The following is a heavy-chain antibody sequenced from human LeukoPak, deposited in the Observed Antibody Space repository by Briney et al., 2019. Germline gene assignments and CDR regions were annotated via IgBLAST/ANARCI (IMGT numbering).Heavy chain of an antibody. CDR3: AKDWDTAMVTAYFDY. V-gene: IGHV3-23*01. J-gene: IGHJ4*02. CDR2: ISGSGGST. D-gene: IGHD5-18*01. Sequence: PGGSLRLSCAASVFTFSSYDMSWVRQAPGKGLEWVSAISGSGGSTYYADSVKGRFTISRDNSKNTLYLQMNSLRAEDTAVYYCAKDWDTAMVTAYFDYWGQGTLVTVSS. CDR1: VFTFSSYD.